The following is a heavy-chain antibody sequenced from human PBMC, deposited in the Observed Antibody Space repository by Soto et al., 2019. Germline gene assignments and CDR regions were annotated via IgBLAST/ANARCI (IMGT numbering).Heavy chain of an antibody. Sequence: PSETLSLTCTVSGGSISSGGYYWSWIRQHPGKGLEWIGYIYYSGSTYYNPSLKSRVTISVDTSKDQFSLKLSSVTAADTAVYYCAREPAYCGGDCQAYYFDYWGQGTLVTVSS. CDR2: IYYSGST. CDR3: AREPAYCGGDCQAYYFDY. CDR1: GGSISSGGYY. V-gene: IGHV4-31*03. J-gene: IGHJ4*02. D-gene: IGHD2-21*01.